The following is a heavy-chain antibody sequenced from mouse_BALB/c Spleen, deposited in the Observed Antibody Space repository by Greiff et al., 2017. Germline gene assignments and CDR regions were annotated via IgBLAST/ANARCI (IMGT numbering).Heavy chain of an antibody. J-gene: IGHJ2*01. CDR3: NACGTTATGY. CDR2: IDPENGDT. D-gene: IGHD1-2*01. CDR1: GFNIKDYY. Sequence: EVQLQQSGAELVRSGASVKLSCTASGFNIKDYYMHWVKQWPEQGLEWIGWIDPENGDTEYAPKFQGKATMTADTSSNTAYLQLSSLTSEDTAVYYCNACGTTATGYWGQGTTLTVSS. V-gene: IGHV14-4*02.